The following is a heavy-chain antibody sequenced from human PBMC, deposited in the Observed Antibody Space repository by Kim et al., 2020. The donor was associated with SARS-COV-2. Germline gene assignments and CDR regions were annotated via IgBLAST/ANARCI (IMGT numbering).Heavy chain of an antibody. V-gene: IGHV1-3*01. J-gene: IGHJ4*02. Sequence: ASVKVSCKASGYTFMTYAIHWVRQAPGESLELMGWINPGNGNTKYSQKVKGRVAITTDTSANIAYLELRGLKSEDTAVYYCARDVAGARKYFDYWGQGTLVSVSS. CDR2: INPGNGNT. CDR1: GYTFMTYA. CDR3: ARDVAGARKYFDY.